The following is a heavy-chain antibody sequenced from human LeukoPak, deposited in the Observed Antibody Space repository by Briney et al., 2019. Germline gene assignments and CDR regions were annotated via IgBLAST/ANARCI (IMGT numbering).Heavy chain of an antibody. CDR2: INPNSGGT. J-gene: IGHJ5*02. CDR3: ARDPAIYYYGSGSGNWFDP. D-gene: IGHD3-10*01. CDR1: GYTFTGYY. Sequence: ASVKVSCKASGYTFTGYYMHWVRQAPGQGLEWMGWINPNSGGTNYAQKFQGRVTMTRDTSISTAYMELSRLRSDDTAVYYCARDPAIYYYGSGSGNWFDPWGQGTLVTVSS. V-gene: IGHV1-2*02.